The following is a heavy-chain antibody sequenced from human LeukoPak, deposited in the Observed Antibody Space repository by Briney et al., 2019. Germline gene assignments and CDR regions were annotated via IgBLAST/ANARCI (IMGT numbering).Heavy chain of an antibody. CDR3: ARDTAMVTGYLDY. Sequence: PGGSLRLSCAASGFTFSSHAMHWVRQAPGKGLEWVAVIAYDGSNKYYADSVKGRFTISRDNSKNTLYLQMNSLRGEDTAVYYCARDTAMVTGYLDYWGQGTLVTVSS. CDR2: IAYDGSNK. D-gene: IGHD5-18*01. V-gene: IGHV3-30*04. J-gene: IGHJ4*02. CDR1: GFTFSSHA.